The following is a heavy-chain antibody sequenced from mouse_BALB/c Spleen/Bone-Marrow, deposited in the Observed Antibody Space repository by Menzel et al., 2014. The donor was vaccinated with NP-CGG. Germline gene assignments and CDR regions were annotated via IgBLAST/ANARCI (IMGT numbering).Heavy chain of an antibody. J-gene: IGHJ2*01. V-gene: IGHV1-80*01. CDR3: ARGGISIDY. Sequence: QVQLQQSGAELVRPGSPVKTSCKASGYAFSIYWMNWVKQRPGQGLEWIGQIYPGDDDTDYNGKFKGKATRTADRSSSTAYMQLNSLTSEVSAVYFCARGGISIDYWGQGTTLTVSS. CDR1: GYAFSIYW. CDR2: IYPGDDDT.